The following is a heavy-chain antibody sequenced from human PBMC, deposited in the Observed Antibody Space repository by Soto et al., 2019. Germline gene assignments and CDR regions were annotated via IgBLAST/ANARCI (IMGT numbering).Heavy chain of an antibody. CDR2: IYYSGST. D-gene: IGHD1-26*01. J-gene: IGHJ4*02. V-gene: IGHV4-30-4*01. CDR3: ARESLVGATGVFDGLDY. Sequence: SETLSLTCTVSGGSVSSGSYYWSWIRQPPGKGLEWIGYIYYSGSTYYNPSLKSRVTISVDTSKNQFSLKLSSVTAADTAVYYCARESLVGATGVFDGLDYWGQGTLVTVSS. CDR1: GGSVSSGSYY.